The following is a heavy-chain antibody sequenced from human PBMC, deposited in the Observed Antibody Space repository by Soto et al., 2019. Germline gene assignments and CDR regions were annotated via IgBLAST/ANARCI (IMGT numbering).Heavy chain of an antibody. D-gene: IGHD5-12*01. CDR2: IHYSGST. CDR3: ARRIVATQGFDY. CDR1: GGSISSSSYY. V-gene: IGHV4-39*01. J-gene: IGHJ4*02. Sequence: PSETLSLTCTVSGGSISSSSYYWGWIRQPPGKGLEWIGSIHYSGSTYYNPSLKSRVTISVDTSKNQFSLTVTSVTAADTAVYYCARRIVATQGFDYWGQGTLVTVSS.